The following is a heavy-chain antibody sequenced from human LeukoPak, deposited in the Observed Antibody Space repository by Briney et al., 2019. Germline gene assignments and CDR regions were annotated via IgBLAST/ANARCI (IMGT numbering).Heavy chain of an antibody. CDR3: ARRDCSGGSCYADSVTDYFDY. CDR1: GGSISSYY. Sequence: PSETLSLTCTVSGGSISSYYWSWIRQPPGKGLEWIGYIYYSGSTNYNPSLKSRVTISVDTSKNQFSLKLSSVTAADTAVYYCARRDCSGGSCYADSVTDYFDYWGQGTLVTVSS. J-gene: IGHJ4*02. CDR2: IYYSGST. D-gene: IGHD2-15*01. V-gene: IGHV4-59*08.